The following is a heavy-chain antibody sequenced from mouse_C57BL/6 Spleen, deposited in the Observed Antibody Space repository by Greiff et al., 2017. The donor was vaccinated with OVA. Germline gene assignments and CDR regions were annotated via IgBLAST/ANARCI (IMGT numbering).Heavy chain of an antibody. Sequence: EVKLVESEGGLVQPGSSMKLSCTASGFTFSDYYMAWVRQVPEKGLEWVANINYDGSSTYYLDSLKSRFIISKDNAKNILYLQMSSLKSEDTATYYCARENYDYYAMDYWGQGTSVTVSS. CDR3: ARENYDYYAMDY. J-gene: IGHJ4*01. CDR2: INYDGSST. V-gene: IGHV5-16*01. CDR1: GFTFSDYY. D-gene: IGHD1-1*02.